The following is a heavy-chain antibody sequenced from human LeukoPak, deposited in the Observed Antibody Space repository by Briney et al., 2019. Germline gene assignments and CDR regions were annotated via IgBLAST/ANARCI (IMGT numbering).Heavy chain of an antibody. CDR1: GFTFDDYG. V-gene: IGHV3-20*04. Sequence: GGSLRLSCAASGFTFDDYGMSWVRQAPGKGLEWVSGINWNGGSTGYADSVKGRFTISRDNAKNSLYLQMNSLRAEDTALYYCARDLGVFTAAALYFDYWGQGTLVTVPS. CDR3: ARDLGVFTAAALYFDY. D-gene: IGHD6-13*01. CDR2: INWNGGST. J-gene: IGHJ4*02.